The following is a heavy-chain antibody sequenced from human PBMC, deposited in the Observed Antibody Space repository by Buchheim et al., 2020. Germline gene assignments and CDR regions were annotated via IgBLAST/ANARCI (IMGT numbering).Heavy chain of an antibody. CDR1: GYTFTSYY. V-gene: IGHV1-46*01. J-gene: IGHJ4*02. CDR3: ARAGIVGVTTPGY. CDR2: INPSGGGV. D-gene: IGHD1-26*01. Sequence: QVQLVQSGAEVKKPGASVKVSCKASGYTFTSYYMHWVRQAPGEGLEWMGIINPSGGGVSYAQKFQGRVTMTRDTSTSTVYVELSSLKSEDTAIYYCARAGIVGVTTPGYWSQGTL.